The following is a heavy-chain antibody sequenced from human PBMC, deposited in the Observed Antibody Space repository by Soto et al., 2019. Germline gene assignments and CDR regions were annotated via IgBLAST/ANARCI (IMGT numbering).Heavy chain of an antibody. V-gene: IGHV3-48*01. CDR3: ARDAATMARNSGMDV. CDR1: GFTFSSYD. CDR2: ISSASRAI. D-gene: IGHD3-10*01. J-gene: IGHJ6*02. Sequence: EVQLVESGGGLVQPGGSLRLSCAASGFTFSSYDMSWVRQAPGQGQEWVSYISSASRAIHYADSVKGRFTISRDNAKNSLYLQLNSLRPEDTAVYYCARDAATMARNSGMDVWGQGTTVTVSS.